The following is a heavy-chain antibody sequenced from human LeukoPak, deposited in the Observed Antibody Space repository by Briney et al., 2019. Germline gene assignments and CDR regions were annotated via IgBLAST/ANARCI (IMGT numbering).Heavy chain of an antibody. CDR3: ARGSTYYDSSGQVPFDY. J-gene: IGHJ4*02. V-gene: IGHV3-48*01. D-gene: IGHD3-22*01. CDR1: GFTFSTYS. CDR2: ISSSSSTI. Sequence: GGSLRLSCAASGFTFSTYSMNWVRQAPGKGLEWVSYISSSSSTIYYADSVKGRFTISRDNAKNSLYLQMNSLRAEDTAVYYCARGSTYYDSSGQVPFDYWGQGTLVAVSS.